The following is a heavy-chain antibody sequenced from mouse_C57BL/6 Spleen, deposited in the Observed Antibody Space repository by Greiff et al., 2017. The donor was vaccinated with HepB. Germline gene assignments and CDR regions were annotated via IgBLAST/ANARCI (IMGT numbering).Heavy chain of an antibody. CDR3: ARDLRDWYFDV. D-gene: IGHD1-1*01. CDR2: ISDGGSYT. V-gene: IGHV5-4*01. J-gene: IGHJ1*03. CDR1: GFTFSGYA. Sequence: EVKLVESGGGLVKPGGSLKLSCAASGFTFSGYAMSWVRQTPEKRLEWVATISDGGSYTYYPDNVKGRFTISRDNAKNNLYLQMSHLKSEDTAMYYCARDLRDWYFDVWGTGTTVTVSS.